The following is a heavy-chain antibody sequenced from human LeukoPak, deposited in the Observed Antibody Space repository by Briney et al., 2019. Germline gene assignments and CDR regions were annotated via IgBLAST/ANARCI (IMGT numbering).Heavy chain of an antibody. CDR2: ISYDGSNK. CDR3: ARDLNYYDSSGYYLRVADYYYYYGMDV. CDR1: GFTFSSYG. Sequence: GRSLRLSCAASGFTFSSYGMHWVRQAPGKGLEWVAVISYDGSNKYYADSVKGRFTISRDNAKNSLYLQMNSLRAEDTAVYYCARDLNYYDSSGYYLRVADYYYYYGMDVWGQGTTVTVSS. J-gene: IGHJ6*02. V-gene: IGHV3-30*03. D-gene: IGHD3-22*01.